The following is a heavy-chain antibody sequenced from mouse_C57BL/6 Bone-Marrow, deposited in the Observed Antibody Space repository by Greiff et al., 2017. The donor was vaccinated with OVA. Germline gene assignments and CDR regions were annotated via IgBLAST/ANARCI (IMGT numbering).Heavy chain of an antibody. CDR1: GYTFTSYW. Sequence: QVQLQQPGAELVKPGASVNLSCKASGYTFTSYWMHWVKQRPGQGLEWIGMIHPNSGSTNYNEKFKSKATLTVDKSSSTAYMQLSSLTSEDSAVYYCARSYYDYIHYFDYWGQGTTLTVSS. J-gene: IGHJ2*01. CDR3: ARSYYDYIHYFDY. CDR2: IHPNSGST. D-gene: IGHD2-4*01. V-gene: IGHV1-64*01.